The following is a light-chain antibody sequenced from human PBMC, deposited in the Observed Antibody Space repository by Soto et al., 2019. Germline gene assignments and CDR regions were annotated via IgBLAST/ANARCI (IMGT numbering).Light chain of an antibody. CDR3: HQYYTWPRT. CDR1: QTVTTD. CDR2: GAS. V-gene: IGKV3-15*01. Sequence: EIVMTQSPVTLSVSPGERATLSCRASQTVTTDLAWYQQKPGQAPRLVIHGASTRATDFPARFSGSGSGTDFTLTISSLQSEDIAVYYCHQYYTWPRTFGQGTKVEIK. J-gene: IGKJ1*01.